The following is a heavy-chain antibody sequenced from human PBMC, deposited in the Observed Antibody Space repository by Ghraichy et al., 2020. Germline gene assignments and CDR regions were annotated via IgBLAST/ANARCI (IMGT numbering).Heavy chain of an antibody. Sequence: GGSLRLSCAASGFTLSDHYMAWIRQAPGKGLEWVSYITNSQTGSAMSHADSVRGRFTISRDNAKNSLYLQMNSLRAEDTAVYYCARDISHKAMDVWGQGTIVTVSS. CDR3: ARDISHKAMDV. CDR1: GFTLSDHY. CDR2: ITNSQTGSAM. V-gene: IGHV3-11*01. J-gene: IGHJ6*02. D-gene: IGHD1-14*01.